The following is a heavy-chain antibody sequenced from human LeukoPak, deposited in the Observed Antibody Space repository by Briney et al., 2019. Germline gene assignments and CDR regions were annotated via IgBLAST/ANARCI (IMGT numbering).Heavy chain of an antibody. D-gene: IGHD3-10*01. Sequence: GGSLRLSCSASGFTFSSYAMHWVRQAPGKGLEWVAVISYDGSNKYYADSVKGRFTISRDSSKNTLYLQMNSLRAEDTAVYYCARDSPYYYGSGRGYGMDVWGQGTTVTVSS. V-gene: IGHV3-30-3*01. J-gene: IGHJ6*02. CDR2: ISYDGSNK. CDR1: GFTFSSYA. CDR3: ARDSPYYYGSGRGYGMDV.